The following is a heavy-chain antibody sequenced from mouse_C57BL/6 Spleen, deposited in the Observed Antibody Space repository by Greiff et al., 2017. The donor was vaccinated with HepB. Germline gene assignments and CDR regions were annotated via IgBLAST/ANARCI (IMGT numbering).Heavy chain of an antibody. V-gene: IGHV1-5*01. CDR1: GYTFTSYW. J-gene: IGHJ3*01. CDR3: TGDGYFSFAY. D-gene: IGHD2-3*01. CDR2: ISPGNSDT. Sequence: VQMQQSGTVLARPGASVKMSCKTSGYTFTSYWMHWVKQRPGQGLEWIGAISPGNSDTSYNQKFKGKAKLNAVTSASTAYMELSSLKKEDSAVYYCTGDGYFSFAYWGQGTLVTVSA.